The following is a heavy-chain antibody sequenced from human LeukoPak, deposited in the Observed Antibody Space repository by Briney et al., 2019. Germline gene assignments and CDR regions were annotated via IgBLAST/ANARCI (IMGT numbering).Heavy chain of an antibody. V-gene: IGHV1-2*06. CDR2: INPNSGGT. CDR3: ASRGDSSGYRFDY. Sequence: ASVKVSCKASGYTFTGYYMHWVRQAPGQGLGWMGRINPNSGGTNYAQKFQGRVTMTRDTSSSTAYMELSRLRSDDTAVYYCASRGDSSGYRFDYWGQGTLVTVSS. D-gene: IGHD3-22*01. CDR1: GYTFTGYY. J-gene: IGHJ4*02.